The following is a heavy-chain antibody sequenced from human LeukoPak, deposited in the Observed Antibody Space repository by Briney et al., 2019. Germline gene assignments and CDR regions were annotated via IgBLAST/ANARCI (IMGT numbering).Heavy chain of an antibody. V-gene: IGHV3-9*01. CDR3: AREQDSRGFFDY. D-gene: IGHD3-10*01. J-gene: IGHJ4*02. CDR1: GFTFDDYA. Sequence: PGRSLRHSCAASGFTFDDYAMHWVRQAPGKGLEWVSGISWNSGSIGYADSVKGRFTISRDNSKNTLYLQMNSLRAEDTAVYYCAREQDSRGFFDYWGQGTLVTVSS. CDR2: ISWNSGSI.